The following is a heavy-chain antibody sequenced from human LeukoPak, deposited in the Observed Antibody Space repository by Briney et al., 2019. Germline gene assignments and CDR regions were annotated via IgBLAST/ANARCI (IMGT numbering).Heavy chain of an antibody. CDR1: GFTFSSYG. J-gene: IGHJ4*02. CDR2: ISGNGGST. CDR3: ARGRGLPGPLDY. D-gene: IGHD3-10*01. V-gene: IGHV3-23*01. Sequence: GGSLRLSCAASGFTFSSYGMSWVRQAPGKGLEWVSAISGNGGSTYYADSVKGRFTISRDNAKNSLYLQMNSLRAEDTAVYYCARGRGLPGPLDYWGQGTLVTVSS.